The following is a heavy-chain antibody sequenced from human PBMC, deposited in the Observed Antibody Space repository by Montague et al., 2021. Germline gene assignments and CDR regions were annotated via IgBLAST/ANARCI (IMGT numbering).Heavy chain of an antibody. V-gene: IGHV3-9*01. J-gene: IGHJ4*02. CDR3: VKDTRDYYPDF. Sequence: SLRLSCAASGFIFNNYVMNWVRQAPGKGLGWVSGINGYSINIDYADSVKGRSTISRDNAKNSLYLQMNSLRAEDTAFYYCVKDTRDYYPDFWGQGILVTVSS. D-gene: IGHD3-3*01. CDR2: INGYSINI. CDR1: GFIFNNYV.